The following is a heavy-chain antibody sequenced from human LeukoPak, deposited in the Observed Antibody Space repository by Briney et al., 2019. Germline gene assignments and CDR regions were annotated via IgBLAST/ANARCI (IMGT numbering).Heavy chain of an antibody. D-gene: IGHD2-21*02. CDR1: GGSISSSS. V-gene: IGHV3-21*01. Sequence: LSLTCTVSGGSISSSSYYWGWIRQPPGKGLEWVSIISSSSSYIYYADSVKGRFTISRDNAKNALYLQMNSLRVEDTAVYYCARDGRCGGDCYASWGQGTLVTVSS. J-gene: IGHJ4*02. CDR3: ARDGRCGGDCYAS. CDR2: ISSSSSYI.